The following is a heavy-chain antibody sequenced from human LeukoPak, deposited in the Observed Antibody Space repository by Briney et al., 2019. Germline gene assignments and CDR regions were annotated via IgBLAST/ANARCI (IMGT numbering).Heavy chain of an antibody. CDR3: AKGDRSPFGGVIVIGHFQH. Sequence: PGGSLSLSCAASGFTFSSYAMSWVRQAPGKGLEWVSAISGSGGSTYYADSVKGRFTISRDNSKNTLYLQMNSLRAEDTAVYYCAKGDRSPFGGVIVIGHFQHWGQGTLVTVSS. D-gene: IGHD3-16*02. CDR2: ISGSGGST. V-gene: IGHV3-23*01. J-gene: IGHJ1*01. CDR1: GFTFSSYA.